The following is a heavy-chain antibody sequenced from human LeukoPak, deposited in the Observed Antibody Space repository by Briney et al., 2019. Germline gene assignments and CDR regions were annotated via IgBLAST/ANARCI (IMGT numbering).Heavy chain of an antibody. V-gene: IGHV3-33*08. CDR2: IWYDGSNK. J-gene: IGHJ4*02. D-gene: IGHD5-12*01. CDR3: ARDIHGYSGPHDY. CDR1: GFTFDDYG. Sequence: PGGSLRLSCAASGFTFDDYGMSWVRQAPGKGLEWVAVIWYDGSNKYYADSVKGRFTISRDNAKNSLYLQMNSLRAEDTAVYYCARDIHGYSGPHDYWGQGTLVTVSS.